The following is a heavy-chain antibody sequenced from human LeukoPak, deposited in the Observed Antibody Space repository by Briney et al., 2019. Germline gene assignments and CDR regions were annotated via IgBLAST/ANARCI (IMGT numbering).Heavy chain of an antibody. CDR3: ARFVRGGDCFDY. Sequence: GGSLRLSCAASGFTFSSYWMHWVRQAPGKGLVWVSRINSDGSSTSYADSVKGRFTISRDNAKNTLYLQMNSLRAEDTAVYYCARFVRGGDCFDYWGQGTLVTVSS. CDR2: INSDGSST. D-gene: IGHD2-21*01. V-gene: IGHV3-74*01. CDR1: GFTFSSYW. J-gene: IGHJ4*02.